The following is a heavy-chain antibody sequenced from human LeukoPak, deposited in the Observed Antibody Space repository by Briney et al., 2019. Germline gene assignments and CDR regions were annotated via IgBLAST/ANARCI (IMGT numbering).Heavy chain of an antibody. V-gene: IGHV1-2*02. Sequence: ASMKVSCKASGYMFTGFYIHWVRQAPGQGLEWMGWINPNTGGTNFAQKFQGRVTINRDTSISTAYMELNRLTSNDTAVYYCARDGIGVYTGYSRNVRDSWGQGTLVTVSS. J-gene: IGHJ4*02. CDR1: GYMFTGFY. D-gene: IGHD4-11*01. CDR2: INPNTGGT. CDR3: ARDGIGVYTGYSRNVRDS.